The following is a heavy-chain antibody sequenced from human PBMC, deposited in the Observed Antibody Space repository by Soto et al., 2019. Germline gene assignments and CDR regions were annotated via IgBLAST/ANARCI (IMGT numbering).Heavy chain of an antibody. CDR1: GFTFSSYS. CDR2: ITSSGTTI. CDR3: ARDYTYVFDY. J-gene: IGHJ4*02. V-gene: IGHV3-48*02. D-gene: IGHD5-18*01. Sequence: GGSLRLSCAASGFTFSSYSMNWVRQAPGKGLEWVSYITSSGTTIYYADSVKGRFTISRDNAKNSLYLQMNSLRDEDSAVDYCARDYTYVFDYWGQGSLVTVPS.